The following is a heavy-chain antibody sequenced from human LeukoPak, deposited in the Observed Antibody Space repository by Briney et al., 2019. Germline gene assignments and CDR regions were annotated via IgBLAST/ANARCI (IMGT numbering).Heavy chain of an antibody. CDR3: ATDLSGLAWFDP. V-gene: IGHV1-24*01. Sequence: ASVKVSCKVSGYTLTELSMHWVRQAPGKGLEWMGGFDPEEGETIYAQKFQGRVTMTEDTSTDTAYMELSSLRSEDAAVYYCATDLSGLAWFDPWGQGTLVTVSS. CDR2: FDPEEGET. J-gene: IGHJ5*02. CDR1: GYTLTELS. D-gene: IGHD5-12*01.